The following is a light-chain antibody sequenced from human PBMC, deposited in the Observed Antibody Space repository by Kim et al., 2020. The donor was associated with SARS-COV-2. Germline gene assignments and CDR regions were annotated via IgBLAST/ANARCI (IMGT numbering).Light chain of an antibody. CDR1: QGISRW. J-gene: IGKJ4*01. Sequence: ASVGDSVPITCRASQGISRWLAWYQQKPGKAPLLLIAITSSLQSGVPSRFSGSGSGTDFTLTISSLQPEDLATYYCQQSASFPLTFGGGTKVDIK. V-gene: IGKV1D-12*01. CDR2: ITS. CDR3: QQSASFPLT.